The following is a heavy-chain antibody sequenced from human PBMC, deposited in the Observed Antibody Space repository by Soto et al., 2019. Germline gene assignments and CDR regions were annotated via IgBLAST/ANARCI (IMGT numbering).Heavy chain of an antibody. J-gene: IGHJ4*02. V-gene: IGHV3-15*07. D-gene: IGHD3-22*01. CDR1: GFTFSNAW. CDR3: STDGDSSGYYNSFDY. CDR2: IKSKTDGATT. Sequence: GGSLRLSCAASGFTFSNAWMNWVRQAPGKGLEWVGRIKSKTDGATTDYAAPVNGRFSISRDDSKNTLYLQMNSLKTEDTAVYYCSTDGDSSGYYNSFDYWGQGTLVTVSS.